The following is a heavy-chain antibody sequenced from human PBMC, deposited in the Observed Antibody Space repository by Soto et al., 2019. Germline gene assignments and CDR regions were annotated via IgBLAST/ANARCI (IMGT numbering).Heavy chain of an antibody. D-gene: IGHD2-2*01. Sequence: QVQLVESGGGVVQPGRSLRLSCAASGFTFSNYAMNWVRQAPGKGLEWVALILYDGSNKYYADSVKGRFTISRDSSKNTLYLQMNSLRAADTAVYYCGRCTSTSCHLGSDYWGQGTLVTVSS. V-gene: IGHV3-30-3*01. J-gene: IGHJ4*02. CDR1: GFTFSNYA. CDR3: GRCTSTSCHLGSDY. CDR2: ILYDGSNK.